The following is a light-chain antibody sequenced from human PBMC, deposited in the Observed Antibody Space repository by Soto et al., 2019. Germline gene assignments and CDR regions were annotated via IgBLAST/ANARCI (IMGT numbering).Light chain of an antibody. Sequence: DIQMTQSPSSLSASVGDRVTITCRAGQTISNYLNWYQQKPGKAPKLLIYAATSLQSGVPSRFSGSGSGTDFTLIISSLQPEGFATYYCQQSYSSPLTFGGGTKVEIK. CDR2: AAT. CDR1: QTISNY. CDR3: QQSYSSPLT. V-gene: IGKV1-39*01. J-gene: IGKJ4*01.